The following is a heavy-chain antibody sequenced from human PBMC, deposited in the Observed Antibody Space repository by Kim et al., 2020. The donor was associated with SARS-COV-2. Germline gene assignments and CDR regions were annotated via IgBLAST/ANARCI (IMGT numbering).Heavy chain of an antibody. CDR2: IKQDGSET. D-gene: IGHD3-16*01. V-gene: IGHV3-7*01. CDR3: AKHADYVFDY. Sequence: GGSLRLSCEASGFTFSRYWMGWVRQPPGKGLEWVANIKQDGSETYYVDSVKGRFTVSRDHAKNSLYLQMKSLRAEDTAVYYCAKHADYVFDYWGQGTRVIVSS. CDR1: GFTFSRYW. J-gene: IGHJ4*02.